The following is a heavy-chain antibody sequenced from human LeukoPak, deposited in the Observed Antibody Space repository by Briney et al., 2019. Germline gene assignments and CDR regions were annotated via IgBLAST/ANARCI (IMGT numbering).Heavy chain of an antibody. D-gene: IGHD7-27*01. CDR3: ATTGDGLTIDY. CDR2: ITSSSSTI. J-gene: IGHJ4*02. Sequence: SGGSLRLSCAVSGFTFSSYSMNWVRQAPGKGLDWVSFITSSSSTIYYADSVKARFTISRDNAKNSLYLQMHSLRAEDTAVYYCATTGDGLTIDYWGQGTLVTVSS. CDR1: GFTFSSYS. V-gene: IGHV3-48*01.